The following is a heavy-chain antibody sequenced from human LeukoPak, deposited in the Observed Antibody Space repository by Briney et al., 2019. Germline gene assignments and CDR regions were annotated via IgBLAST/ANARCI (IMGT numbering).Heavy chain of an antibody. J-gene: IGHJ4*02. CDR3: AKEGDGSGSYYPSLYFDY. D-gene: IGHD3-10*01. Sequence: GGSLRLSCAASGFTFTSYSMNWVRQAPGKGLEWVSAISGSGGSTYYADFVKGRFTISRDNSKSTLYLQMNNLRADDTAVYYCAKEGDGSGSYYPSLYFDYWGQGTLATVSS. CDR2: ISGSGGST. V-gene: IGHV3-23*01. CDR1: GFTFTSYS.